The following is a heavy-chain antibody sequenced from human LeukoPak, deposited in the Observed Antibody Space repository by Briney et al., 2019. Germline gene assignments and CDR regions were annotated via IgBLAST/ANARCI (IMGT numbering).Heavy chain of an antibody. J-gene: IGHJ4*02. CDR3: AKANGNTMYYFDY. Sequence: GGSLRLSCAASGFTFSSYAMHWVRQAPGKGLEWVSAISGSGGSTYYADSVKGRFTISRDNSKNTLYLQMNSLRAEDTAVYYCAKANGNTMYYFDYWGQGTLVTVSS. CDR1: GFTFSSYA. V-gene: IGHV3-23*01. CDR2: ISGSGGST. D-gene: IGHD3-10*02.